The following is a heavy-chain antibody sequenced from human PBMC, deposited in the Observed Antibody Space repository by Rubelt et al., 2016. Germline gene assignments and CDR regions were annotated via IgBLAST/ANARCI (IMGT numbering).Heavy chain of an antibody. CDR3: TRDRYGGSDY. D-gene: IGHD1-26*01. Sequence: EVQLLESGGGLIQPGGSLRLPCAASGFTFSSFAMSWVRQAPGKGLEWVSYISDSSSFIFYADSVKGRFTISRDNAKNSLYLQLNSLRGEDTAVYYCTRDRYGGSDYWGRGILVTV. CDR1: GFTFSSFA. J-gene: IGHJ4*02. CDR2: ISDSSSFI. V-gene: IGHV3-48*04.